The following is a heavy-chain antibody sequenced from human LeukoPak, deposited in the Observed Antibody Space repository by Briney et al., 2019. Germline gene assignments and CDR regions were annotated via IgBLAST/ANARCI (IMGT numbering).Heavy chain of an antibody. J-gene: IGHJ5*02. Sequence: SQTLSLTCAISGDSVSNNGASWNWIRQSPSRGLEWLGRTYYRTRWYFDYAVSVRSRITINPDTSKNQFSLQLNSVTPEDTAVYYCAEGSGWYVSTFDPWGQGTLVTVSS. CDR3: AEGSGWYVSTFDP. CDR1: GDSVSNNGAS. CDR2: TYYRTRWYF. V-gene: IGHV6-1*01. D-gene: IGHD6-19*01.